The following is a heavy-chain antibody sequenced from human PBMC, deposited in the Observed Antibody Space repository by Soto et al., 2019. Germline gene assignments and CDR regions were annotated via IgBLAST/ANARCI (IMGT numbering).Heavy chain of an antibody. Sequence: ASVKVSCKASGYTFTSYGISWVRQAPGQGLEWMGWISAYNGNTNYAQKLQGRVTMTTDTSTSTAYMELRSLRSDDTAVYYCARVRRYYDSSGYYSGTSYYGLDVWGQGTTVTVSS. CDR3: ARVRRYYDSSGYYSGTSYYGLDV. CDR2: ISAYNGNT. V-gene: IGHV1-18*01. D-gene: IGHD3-22*01. CDR1: GYTFTSYG. J-gene: IGHJ6*02.